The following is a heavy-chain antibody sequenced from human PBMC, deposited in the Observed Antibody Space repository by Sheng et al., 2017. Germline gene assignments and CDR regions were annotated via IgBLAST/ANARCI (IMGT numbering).Heavy chain of an antibody. J-gene: IGHJ4*02. Sequence: QLQLQESGPGLVKPSETLSLTCTVSGGSISSSSYYWGWIRQPPGKGLEWIGSIYYSGSTYYNPSLKSRVTISVDTSKNQFSLKLSSVTAADTAVYYCARDERAYGGNLDYWGQGTLVTVSS. D-gene: IGHD2-15*01. CDR3: ARDERAYGGNLDY. CDR1: GGSISSSSYY. V-gene: IGHV4-39*07. CDR2: IYYSGST.